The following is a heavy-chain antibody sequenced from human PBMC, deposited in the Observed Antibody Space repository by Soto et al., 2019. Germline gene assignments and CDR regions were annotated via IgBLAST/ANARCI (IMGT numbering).Heavy chain of an antibody. CDR3: ARDLIVVVTAERYYYYGMDV. J-gene: IGHJ6*02. V-gene: IGHV3-53*01. CDR1: GFTVSSNY. D-gene: IGHD2-21*02. Sequence: ESGGGLIQPGGSLRLSCAASGFTVSSNYMSWVRQAPGKGLEWVSVIYSGGSTYYADSVKGRFTISRDNSKNTLYLQMNSLRAEDTAVYYCARDLIVVVTAERYYYYGMDVWGQGTTVTVSS. CDR2: IYSGGST.